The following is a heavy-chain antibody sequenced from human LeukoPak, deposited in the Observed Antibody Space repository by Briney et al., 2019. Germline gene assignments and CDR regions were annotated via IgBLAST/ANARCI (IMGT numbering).Heavy chain of an antibody. CDR3: ATLTVATSFDY. CDR2: ISSSGTTT. D-gene: IGHD4-17*01. V-gene: IGHV3-48*03. Sequence: GGSLRLSCAASGFSFSVYEMHWVRQPPGKGLEWISDISSSGTTTYYADSVKGRFTISRDNAKNSLYLQMNSLRAEDTAVYYCATLTVATSFDYWGQGTLVTVSS. CDR1: GFSFSVYE. J-gene: IGHJ4*02.